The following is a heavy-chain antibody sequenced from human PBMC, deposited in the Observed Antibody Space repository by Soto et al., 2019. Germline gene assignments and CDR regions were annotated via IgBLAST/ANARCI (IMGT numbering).Heavy chain of an antibody. CDR3: ARAGDLGYCSSTSCQPGDWFDP. V-gene: IGHV1-2*02. J-gene: IGHJ5*02. Sequence: GASVKVSCKASGYTFTSYDINWVRQATGQGLEWMGWINPNSGGTNYAQKFQGRVTMTRDTSISTAYMELSRLRSDDTAVYYCARAGDLGYCSSTSCQPGDWFDPWGQGTLVTVSS. CDR1: GYTFTSYD. CDR2: INPNSGGT. D-gene: IGHD2-2*01.